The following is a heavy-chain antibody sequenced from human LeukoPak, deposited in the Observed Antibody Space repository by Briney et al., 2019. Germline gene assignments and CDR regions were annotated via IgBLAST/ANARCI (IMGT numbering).Heavy chain of an antibody. CDR2: INQGGST. D-gene: IGHD7-27*01. V-gene: IGHV4-34*01. CDR3: ARKSTGARYFDL. Sequence: SETLSLTCAMEGGSFGGSCWSWIRPPPGKGRGWGGEINQGGSTNYNPSLKSRVPISVATSKTQFSLRLSSVPAAETAVYYCARKSTGARYFDLWGRGTLVTVSS. CDR1: GGSFGGSC. J-gene: IGHJ2*01.